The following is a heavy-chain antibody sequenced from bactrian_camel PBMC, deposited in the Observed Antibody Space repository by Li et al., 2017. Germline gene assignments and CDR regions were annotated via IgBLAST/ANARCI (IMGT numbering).Heavy chain of an antibody. V-gene: IGHV3S53*01. D-gene: IGHD2*01. CDR2: IDSDGTT. Sequence: HVQLVESGGDSGQAGGSLRLSCAASGSTQSSYCMAWFRQGPLKEREWVAKIDSDGTTAYRESVKGRFTISRDNAKNTVYLQMNSLKSDDTALYYCTTGQCDGSHCAMGVGKYWGQGTQVTVS. CDR3: TTGQCDGSHCAMGVGKY. J-gene: IGHJ4*01. CDR1: GSTQSSYC.